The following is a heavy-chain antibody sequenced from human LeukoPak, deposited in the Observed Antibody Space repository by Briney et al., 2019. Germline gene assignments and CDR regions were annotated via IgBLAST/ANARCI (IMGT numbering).Heavy chain of an antibody. Sequence: GGSLRLSCAASGFTFSSYAMHWVRRAPGKGLEWVAVISYDGSNKYYADSVKGRFTISRDNSKNTLYLQMNSLRAEDTAVYYCARDLRCSGGSCYSGPPYGMDVWGQGTTVTVSS. CDR1: GFTFSSYA. V-gene: IGHV3-30-3*01. J-gene: IGHJ6*02. CDR2: ISYDGSNK. D-gene: IGHD2-15*01. CDR3: ARDLRCSGGSCYSGPPYGMDV.